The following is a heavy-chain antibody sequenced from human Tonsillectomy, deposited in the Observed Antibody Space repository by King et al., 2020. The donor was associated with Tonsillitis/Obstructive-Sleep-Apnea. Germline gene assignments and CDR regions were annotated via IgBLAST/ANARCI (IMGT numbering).Heavy chain of an antibody. CDR2: ITGSAFST. CDR1: GFTFNSYT. Sequence: VQLVESGGGLVQPGGSLRLSCAASGFTFNSYTMSWVRQPPGKGLEWVSAITGSAFSTYYADSVKGRFTISRDNSKDMKHLQMNSLRAEDTAVYYCAKGHGDDDAFDIWGQGTMVTVST. D-gene: IGHD4-17*01. V-gene: IGHV3-23*04. J-gene: IGHJ3*02. CDR3: AKGHGDDDAFDI.